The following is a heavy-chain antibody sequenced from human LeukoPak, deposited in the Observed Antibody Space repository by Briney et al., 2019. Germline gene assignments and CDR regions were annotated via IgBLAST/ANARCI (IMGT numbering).Heavy chain of an antibody. CDR2: ISAYNGNT. J-gene: IGHJ5*02. V-gene: IGHV1-18*01. D-gene: IGHD2-2*01. CDR1: GYTFTSYG. CDR3: ARAYLDIVVVPAAILCFDP. Sequence: ASVKVSCKASGYTFTSYGISWVRQAPGQGLEWMGWISAYNGNTNYAQKLQGRVTMTTDTSTSTAYMELRSLRSDDTAVYYCARAYLDIVVVPAAILCFDPWGQGTLVTVSS.